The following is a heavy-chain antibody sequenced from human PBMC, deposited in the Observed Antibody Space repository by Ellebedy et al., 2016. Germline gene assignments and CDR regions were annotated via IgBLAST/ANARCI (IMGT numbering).Heavy chain of an antibody. D-gene: IGHD5-18*01. CDR2: IYYSGST. CDR1: GGSISSGDYY. J-gene: IGHJ4*02. V-gene: IGHV4-30-4*01. Sequence: LRLXXTVSGGSISSGDYYWSWIRQPPGKGLEWIGYIYYSGSTYYNPSLKSRVTISVDTSKNQFSLKLSSVTAADTAVYYCARGAAMVHFDYWGQGTLVTVSS. CDR3: ARGAAMVHFDY.